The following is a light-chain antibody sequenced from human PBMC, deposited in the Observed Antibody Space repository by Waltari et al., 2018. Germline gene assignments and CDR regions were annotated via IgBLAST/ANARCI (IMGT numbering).Light chain of an antibody. J-gene: IGKJ1*01. CDR2: LAS. CDR3: MQAIQLPKT. Sequence: EIVMTQSPLSLPVTPGQPASFSCRSSQSLQHANGASYLDWYLQRPGQSPQLLIYLASSRASGVPDRFSGSGSGTHFTLTISRVEAEDIGIYYCMQAIQLPKTFGQGTKVEFK. V-gene: IGKV2-28*01. CDR1: QSLQHANGASY.